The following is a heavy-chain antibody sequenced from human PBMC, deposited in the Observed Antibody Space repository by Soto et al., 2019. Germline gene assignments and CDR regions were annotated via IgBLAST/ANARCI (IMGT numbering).Heavy chain of an antibody. D-gene: IGHD4-17*01. CDR1: GGSISSGGYY. CDR2: IYYSGST. J-gene: IGHJ4*02. CDR3: ARDTLSDYGDYGGFDY. V-gene: IGHV4-31*03. Sequence: QVQLQESGPGLVKPSQTLSLTCTVSGGSISSGGYYWSWIRQHPGKGLEWIGYIYYSGSTYYNPSLKSRVTLSVDTSKNQFSLKLSSVTAADTAVYYCARDTLSDYGDYGGFDYWGQGTLVTVSS.